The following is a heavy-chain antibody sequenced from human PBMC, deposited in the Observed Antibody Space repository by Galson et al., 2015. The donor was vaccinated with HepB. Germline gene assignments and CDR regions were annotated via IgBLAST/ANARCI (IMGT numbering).Heavy chain of an antibody. J-gene: IGHJ3*01. V-gene: IGHV3-33*08. CDR2: IWYDGSNK. CDR1: GFTFSSYG. Sequence: SLRLSCAASGFTFSSYGMHWVRQAPGKGLEWVAVIWYDGSNKYYADSVKGRFTISRDNSKNTLYLQMNSLRAEDTAVYYCARDSIRDSSGYGWPDTDAFDVWGQGTMVTVSS. CDR3: ARDSIRDSSGYGWPDTDAFDV. D-gene: IGHD3-22*01.